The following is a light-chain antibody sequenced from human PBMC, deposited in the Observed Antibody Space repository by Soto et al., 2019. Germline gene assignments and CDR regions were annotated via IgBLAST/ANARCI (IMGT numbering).Light chain of an antibody. V-gene: IGKV3-15*01. CDR2: GAT. CDR1: QSVSSN. J-gene: IGKJ1*01. CDR3: QQYNNWPRT. Sequence: EIVMRQSPATLSLSPGERATLSCRASQSVSSNYLSGYQQKPGQAPRLLIHGATTRATGIPARFSGSGSGTEFTLTISSLQSEDFAVYYCQQYNNWPRTFGQGTKVDIK.